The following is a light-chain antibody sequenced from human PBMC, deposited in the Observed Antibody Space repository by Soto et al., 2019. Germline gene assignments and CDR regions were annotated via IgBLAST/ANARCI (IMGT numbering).Light chain of an antibody. Sequence: DIVMTQSPATLSVSPGERATLSCRASQSIRTDLAWYQQKSGQGPRLLIYDASTRATGIPARFSGSGSGTEFTLTISSLQPEDFATYYCQQSYSTPTFGQGTKVDIK. J-gene: IGKJ1*01. V-gene: IGKV3D-15*01. CDR3: QQSYSTPT. CDR1: QSIRTD. CDR2: DAS.